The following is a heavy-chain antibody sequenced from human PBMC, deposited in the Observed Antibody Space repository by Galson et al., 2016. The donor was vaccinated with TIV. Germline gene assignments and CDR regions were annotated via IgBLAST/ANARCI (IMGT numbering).Heavy chain of an antibody. J-gene: IGHJ6*02. CDR3: ARGSVSGYSYGTGTYYHYFAMAV. D-gene: IGHD5-18*01. Sequence: ETLSLTCKFHGGSFRGHYWTWIRQTPGKGLEWIGQINHDGTTNYNPSLRGRITVSEDTSKNQSSLNLNSVTAADTAVYYCARGSVSGYSYGTGTYYHYFAMAVWGQGTTVTVSS. CDR1: GGSFRGHY. V-gene: IGHV4-34*01. CDR2: INHDGTT.